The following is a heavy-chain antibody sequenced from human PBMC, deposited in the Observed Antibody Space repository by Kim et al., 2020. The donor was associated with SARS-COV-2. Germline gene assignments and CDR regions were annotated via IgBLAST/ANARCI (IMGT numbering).Heavy chain of an antibody. CDR1: GFTFSSYA. CDR2: ISGSGGST. V-gene: IGHV3-23*01. D-gene: IGHD6-13*01. Sequence: GGSLRLSCAVSGFTFSSYAMSWVRQAPGKGLEWVSAISGSGGSTYYADSVKGRFTISRDNSKNTLYLQMNSLRAEDTAVYYCAKDRRSGYSSSWYGVDWFDPWGQGTLVTVSS. CDR3: AKDRRSGYSSSWYGVDWFDP. J-gene: IGHJ5*02.